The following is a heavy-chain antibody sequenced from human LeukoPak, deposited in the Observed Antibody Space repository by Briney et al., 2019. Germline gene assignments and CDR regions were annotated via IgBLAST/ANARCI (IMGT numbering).Heavy chain of an antibody. J-gene: IGHJ6*02. D-gene: IGHD2-2*01. CDR1: GYSFTSYW. CDR3: ARLVPAASYYYYGMDV. Sequence: GESLKISCKGSGYSFTSYWISCGRQMPGKGLEWMGRIDPSDSHTNYSPSFQGHVTISADKSISTAYLQWSSLKASDTAMYYCARLVPAASYYYYGMDVWGQGTTVTVSS. V-gene: IGHV5-10-1*01. CDR2: IDPSDSHT.